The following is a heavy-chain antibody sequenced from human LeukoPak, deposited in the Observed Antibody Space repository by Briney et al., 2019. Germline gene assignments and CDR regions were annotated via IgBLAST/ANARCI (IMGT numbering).Heavy chain of an antibody. CDR2: MNPNSGNT. J-gene: IGHJ4*02. V-gene: IGHV1-8*01. D-gene: IGHD3-10*01. Sequence: ASVKVSCKASGHTFTSYDINWVRQATGQGLEWMGWMNPNSGNTGYAQKFQGRVTMTRNTSISTAYMELSSLRSEDTAVYYCARGSRYGSGSYCGYWGQGTLVTVSS. CDR3: ARGSRYGSGSYCGY. CDR1: GHTFTSYD.